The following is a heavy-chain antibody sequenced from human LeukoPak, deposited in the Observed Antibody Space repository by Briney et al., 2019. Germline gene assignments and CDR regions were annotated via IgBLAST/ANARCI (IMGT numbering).Heavy chain of an antibody. CDR3: ASSVTSSSSDLHAFDI. Sequence: SETLSLTCTVSGGSISSYYWSWIRQPPGKGLEWIGYIYYSGSTNYNPSLKSRVTISVDTSKNQFSLKLSSVTAADTAVYYCASSVTSSSSDLHAFDIWGQGTMVTVSS. D-gene: IGHD6-6*01. J-gene: IGHJ3*02. CDR1: GGSISSYY. V-gene: IGHV4-59*01. CDR2: IYYSGST.